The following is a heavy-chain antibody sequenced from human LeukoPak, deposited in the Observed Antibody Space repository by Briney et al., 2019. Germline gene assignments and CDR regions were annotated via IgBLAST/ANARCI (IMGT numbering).Heavy chain of an antibody. CDR1: GFTFSSYS. V-gene: IGHV3-21*01. Sequence: GGSLRLSCAASGFTFSSYSMNWVRQAPGKGLEWVSSISSSSSYIYYADSVKGRFTISRDNAKNSLYLQMNSLRAEDTAVYYCARVYSSSWYSPLGYFDLWGRGTPVTVSS. J-gene: IGHJ2*01. CDR2: ISSSSSYI. D-gene: IGHD6-13*01. CDR3: ARVYSSSWYSPLGYFDL.